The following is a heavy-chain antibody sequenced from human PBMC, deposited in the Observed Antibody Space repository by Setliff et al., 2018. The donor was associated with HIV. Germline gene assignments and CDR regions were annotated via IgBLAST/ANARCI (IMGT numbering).Heavy chain of an antibody. V-gene: IGHV4-34*01. J-gene: IGHJ6*02. D-gene: IGHD2-15*01. CDR2: INHSGRT. Sequence: SETLSLTCAVYGGSFSDNYWSWIRQSPGKGLEWIGEINHSGRTKYSPSLRSRVSISVDTSKNQFSLKLSSVTAADTAVYYFARGVVSVVVVAATTYYYYVMDVWGQGTTVTVSS. CDR1: GGSFSDNY. CDR3: ARGVVSVVVVAATTYYYYVMDV.